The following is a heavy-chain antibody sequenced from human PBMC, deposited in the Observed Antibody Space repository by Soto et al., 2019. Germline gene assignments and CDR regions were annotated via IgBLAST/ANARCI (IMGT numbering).Heavy chain of an antibody. D-gene: IGHD2-2*01. J-gene: IGHJ6*02. CDR3: ARDSGVVPAASGTHYYYYGMDV. V-gene: IGHV1-18*04. CDR2: ISASTRNT. Sequence: ASVKVSCKASGYTFTSYGISWVRQARGQGLEGMGWISASTRNTNYAQNYQASATMTPVTSTSTASMEPMSLRSDDTAVYYSARDSGVVPAASGTHYYYYGMDVWGQGTMVTVSS. CDR1: GYTFTSYG.